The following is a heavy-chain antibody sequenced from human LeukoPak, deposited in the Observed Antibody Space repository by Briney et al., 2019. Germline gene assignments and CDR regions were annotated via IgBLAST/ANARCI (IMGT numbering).Heavy chain of an antibody. CDR1: GFTFSSYG. V-gene: IGHV3-48*02. CDR2: ISSSRSTI. CDR3: ARVTLTYYFDSSGSFPDY. D-gene: IGHD3-22*01. Sequence: GGSLRLSCAASGFTFSSYGMNWVRQAPGKGLEWVSYISSSRSTIYYADSVKGRFTISRDNAKKSLYLQMNSLRDEDTAVYYCARVTLTYYFDSSGSFPDYWGQGTLVTVSP. J-gene: IGHJ4*02.